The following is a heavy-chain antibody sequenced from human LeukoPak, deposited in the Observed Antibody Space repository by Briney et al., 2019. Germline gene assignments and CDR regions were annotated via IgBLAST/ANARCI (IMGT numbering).Heavy chain of an antibody. CDR1: GGSISSYS. CDR3: ARWDDSAWGFGN. J-gene: IGHJ4*02. CDR2: ISHSGTT. Sequence: SETLSLTCTVSGGSISSYSWNWIRQSPGKGLEWVGYISHSGTTSYNSSLKSRVTISVDTSKNQLSLKLTSVTAADTAVYYCARWDDSAWGFGNWGPGTLVTVSS. V-gene: IGHV4-59*08. D-gene: IGHD6-19*01.